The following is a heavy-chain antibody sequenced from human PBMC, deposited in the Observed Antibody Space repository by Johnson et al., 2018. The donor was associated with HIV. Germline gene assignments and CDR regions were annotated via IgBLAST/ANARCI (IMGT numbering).Heavy chain of an antibody. CDR3: AREGAPREQLDGGAAFDI. Sequence: QVQLVESGGGLIQPGGSLRLSCAASGFTFRDYYMSWIRQAPGKGLEWVAYISSSGSTISYADSVKCRFTISRDTAKNSLYLQMNSLRPEDTAVYYCAREGAPREQLDGGAAFDIWGQGTMVTVSS. V-gene: IGHV3-11*04. CDR1: GFTFRDYY. J-gene: IGHJ3*02. D-gene: IGHD6-13*01. CDR2: ISSSGSTI.